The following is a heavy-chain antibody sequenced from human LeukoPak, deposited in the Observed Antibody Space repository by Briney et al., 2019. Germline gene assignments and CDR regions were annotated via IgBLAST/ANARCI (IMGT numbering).Heavy chain of an antibody. CDR1: GFTFSSYA. J-gene: IGHJ4*02. D-gene: IGHD3-10*01. V-gene: IGHV3-30-3*01. CDR2: ISYVGSNK. CDR3: ASHSDPPY. Sequence: GRSLRLSCAASGFTFSSYAMHWVRQAPGKGLEWVAVISYVGSNKYYADSVKGRFTISRDNSKNTLYLQMNSLRAEDTAVYYCASHSDPPYWGQGTLVTVSS.